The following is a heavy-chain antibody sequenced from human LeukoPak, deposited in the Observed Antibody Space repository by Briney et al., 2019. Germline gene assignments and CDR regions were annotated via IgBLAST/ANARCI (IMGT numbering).Heavy chain of an antibody. D-gene: IGHD3-10*01. J-gene: IGHJ4*02. CDR2: IYSGGDT. CDR1: GFTIRRSY. Sequence: GSLRLSCATTGFTIRRSYMIWVRQAAGKGLELFSVIYSGGDTIHAYPVKGRFSISIDSSNVYLQMNSLSPEDKAVYYCVRAGHHSGSTDELFLPFDYWGQGTRVTVSA. V-gene: IGHV3-53*01. CDR3: VRAGHHSGSTDELFLPFDY.